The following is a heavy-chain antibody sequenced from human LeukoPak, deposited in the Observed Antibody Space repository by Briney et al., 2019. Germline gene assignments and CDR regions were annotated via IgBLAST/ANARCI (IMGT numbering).Heavy chain of an antibody. CDR2: ISYDGSNK. D-gene: IGHD2-8*01. V-gene: IGHV3-30*18. CDR1: GFTFSSYG. CDR3: AKRQYDYVGY. J-gene: IGHJ4*02. Sequence: GRSLRLSCAASGFTFSSYGMHWVRQAPGKGLEWVAVISYDGSNKNYADSVKGRFTISRDNSKNTLYLQMNSLRAEDTAVYYCAKRQYDYVGYWGQGTLVTVSS.